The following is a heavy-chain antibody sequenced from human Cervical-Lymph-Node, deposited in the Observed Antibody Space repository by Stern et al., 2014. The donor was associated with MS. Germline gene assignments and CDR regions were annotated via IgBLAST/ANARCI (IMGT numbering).Heavy chain of an antibody. J-gene: IGHJ4*02. CDR2: ISYDVSTK. V-gene: IGHV3-30*18. CDR3: AKGVAVVTAVVPVYLDS. D-gene: IGHD2-21*02. Sequence: VQLVESGGGVVQPGRSLRLSCAASGFTFSTYGMHWVRQAPGKGLEWVAVISYDVSTKYHAASVKGRFTISRDNSKNTLYLQMNSLRAEDTAFYYCAKGVAVVTAVVPVYLDSWGQGTLVTVSS. CDR1: GFTFSTYG.